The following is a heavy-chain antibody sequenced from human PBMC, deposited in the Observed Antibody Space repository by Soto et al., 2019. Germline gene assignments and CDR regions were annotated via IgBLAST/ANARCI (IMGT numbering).Heavy chain of an antibody. CDR2: ISSSSSYI. CDR1: GFTFSSYS. D-gene: IGHD4-17*01. Sequence: GGSLRLSCAASGFTFSSYSMNWVRQAPGKGLEWVSSISSSSSYIYYADSVKGRFTISRDNAKNSLYLQMNSLRAEDTAVYYCATGEQITEFDPWGQGTLVTVSS. V-gene: IGHV3-21*01. J-gene: IGHJ5*02. CDR3: ATGEQITEFDP.